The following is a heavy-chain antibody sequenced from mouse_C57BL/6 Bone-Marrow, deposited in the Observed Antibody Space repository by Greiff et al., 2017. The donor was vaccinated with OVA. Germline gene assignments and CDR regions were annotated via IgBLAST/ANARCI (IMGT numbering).Heavy chain of an antibody. V-gene: IGHV14-4*01. CDR1: GFNIKDDY. J-gene: IGHJ4*01. Sequence: EVQLQQSGAELVRPGASVKLSCTASGFNIKDDYMHWVKQRPEQGLEWIGWIDPENGDTEYASKFQGKATITADTSSNTAYLQLSSLTSEDTAVYYCTTVYDYPHYYAMDYWGQGTSVTVSS. CDR2: IDPENGDT. D-gene: IGHD2-4*01. CDR3: TTVYDYPHYYAMDY.